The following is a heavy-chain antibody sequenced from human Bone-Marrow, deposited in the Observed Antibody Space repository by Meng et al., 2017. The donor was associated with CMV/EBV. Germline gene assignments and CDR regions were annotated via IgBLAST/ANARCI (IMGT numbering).Heavy chain of an antibody. V-gene: IGHV2-5*01. D-gene: IGHD6-13*01. CDR2: IYWNDDK. CDR1: GFSLSTSGVG. Sequence: SGPPLVKPTQTLTLTCTFSGFSLSTSGVGVGWIRQPPGKALEWLALIYWNDDKRYSPSLKSRLTITKDTSKNQVVLTMTNMDPVDTATYYCAHSLGYSSSWSTYPFDYWGQGTLVTVSS. CDR3: AHSLGYSSSWSTYPFDY. J-gene: IGHJ4*02.